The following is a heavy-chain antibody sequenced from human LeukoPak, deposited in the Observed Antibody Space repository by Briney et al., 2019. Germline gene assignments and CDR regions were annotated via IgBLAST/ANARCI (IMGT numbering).Heavy chain of an antibody. D-gene: IGHD3-9*01. J-gene: IGHJ6*04. Sequence: GRSLRLSCAASGFIFSGSTIQWVRQASGKGLEWIGRIRNKDNSYATAYVASVKGRFTISRDDSKNTAYLQMNSLKTEDTAVYYCTRRDYYDVLTGPDVWGKGTTVTVSS. V-gene: IGHV3-73*01. CDR1: GFIFSGST. CDR2: IRNKDNSYAT. CDR3: TRRDYYDVLTGPDV.